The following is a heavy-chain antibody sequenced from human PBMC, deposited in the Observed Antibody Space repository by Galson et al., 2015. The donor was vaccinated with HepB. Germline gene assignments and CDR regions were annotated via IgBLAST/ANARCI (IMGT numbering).Heavy chain of an antibody. CDR2: ISGSGGST. CDR3: AKDQGEYSSGWYTEYFQH. J-gene: IGHJ1*01. CDR1: GFTFSSYA. V-gene: IGHV3-23*01. D-gene: IGHD6-19*01. Sequence: SLRLSCAASGFTFSSYAMSWVRQAPGKGLEWVSAISGSGGSTYYADSVKGRFTISRDNSKNTLYLQMNSLRAEDTAVYYCAKDQGEYSSGWYTEYFQHWGQGTLVTVSS.